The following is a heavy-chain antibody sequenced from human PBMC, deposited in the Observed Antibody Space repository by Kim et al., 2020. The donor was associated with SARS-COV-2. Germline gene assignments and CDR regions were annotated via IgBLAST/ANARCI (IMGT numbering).Heavy chain of an antibody. V-gene: IGHV3-7*03. D-gene: IGHD6-13*01. CDR3: ARVRRGSSSWYQKKAYYFDY. CDR2: IKQDGSEK. J-gene: IGHJ4*02. Sequence: GGSLRLSCAASGFTFSSYWMSWVRQAPGKGLEWVANIKQDGSEKYYVDSVKGRFTISRDNAKNSLYLQMNSLRAEDTAVYYCARVRRGSSSWYQKKAYYFDYWGQGTLVTVSS. CDR1: GFTFSSYW.